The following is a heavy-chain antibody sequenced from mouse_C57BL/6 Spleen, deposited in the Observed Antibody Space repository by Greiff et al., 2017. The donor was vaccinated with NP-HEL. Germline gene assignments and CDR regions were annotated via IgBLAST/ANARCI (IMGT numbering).Heavy chain of an antibody. J-gene: IGHJ2*01. Sequence: QVQLQQPGAELVMPGASVKLSCKASGYTFTSYWMHWVKQRPGQGLEWIGEFDPSDSYTNYNQKFKGKSTLTVDKSSSTAYMQLSSLTSEDSAVYYCARSDYGFDYWGQGTTLTVSS. CDR1: GYTFTSYW. CDR2: FDPSDSYT. CDR3: ARSDYGFDY. D-gene: IGHD2-4*01. V-gene: IGHV1-69*01.